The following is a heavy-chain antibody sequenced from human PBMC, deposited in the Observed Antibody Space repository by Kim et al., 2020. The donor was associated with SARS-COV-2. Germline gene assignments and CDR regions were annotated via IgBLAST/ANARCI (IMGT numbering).Heavy chain of an antibody. CDR2: IWYDGSNK. CDR1: GFTFSSYG. Sequence: GGSLRLSCAASGFTFSSYGMHWVRQAPGKGLEWVAVIWYDGSNKYYADSVKGRFTISRDNSKNTLYLQMNSLRAEDTAVYYCAREALVRVPDYWGQGTLVTVSS. D-gene: IGHD6-13*01. CDR3: AREALVRVPDY. V-gene: IGHV3-33*01. J-gene: IGHJ4*02.